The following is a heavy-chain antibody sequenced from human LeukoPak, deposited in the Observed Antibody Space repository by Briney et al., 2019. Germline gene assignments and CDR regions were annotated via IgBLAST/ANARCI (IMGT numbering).Heavy chain of an antibody. CDR2: ISSSSSTI. D-gene: IGHD4-17*01. CDR3: ARSPPTTVASPVY. J-gene: IGHJ4*02. CDR1: GFTFSNYS. Sequence: GGSLRLSCAASGFTFSNYSMTWVRQAPGRGLGWVSYISSSSSTIYYANSVKGRFTISRDNAKNSLYLQMNSLGAEDTAVYYCARSPPTTVASPVYWGQGTLVTVSS. V-gene: IGHV3-48*01.